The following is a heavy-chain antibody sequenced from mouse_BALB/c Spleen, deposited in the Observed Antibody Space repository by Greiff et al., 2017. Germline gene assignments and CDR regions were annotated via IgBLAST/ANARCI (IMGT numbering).Heavy chain of an antibody. Sequence: VQLQQSGAELVKPGASVKLSCTASGFNIKDTYMHWVKQRPEQGLEWIGRIDPANGNTKYDPKFQGKATITADTSSNTAYLQLSSLTSEDTAVYYCARVGVRRQGRGYFDYWGQGTTLTVSS. D-gene: IGHD2-14*01. V-gene: IGHV14-3*02. CDR1: GFNIKDTY. J-gene: IGHJ2*01. CDR3: ARVGVRRQGRGYFDY. CDR2: IDPANGNT.